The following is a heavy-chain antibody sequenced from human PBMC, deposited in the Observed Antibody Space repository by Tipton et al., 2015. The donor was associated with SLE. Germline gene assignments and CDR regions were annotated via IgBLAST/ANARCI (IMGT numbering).Heavy chain of an antibody. CDR2: IYYSGRT. V-gene: IGHV4-59*12. CDR1: GGSISGYY. D-gene: IGHD5-18*01. CDR3: ARKDTAMPEPHSFDP. J-gene: IGHJ5*02. Sequence: TLSLTCTVSGGSISGYYWSWIRQPPGRGLEWIGYIYYSGRTNYNPSLKSRVTISVDTSKNQFSLKLSSVTAADTAVYYCARKDTAMPEPHSFDPWGQGTLVTVSS.